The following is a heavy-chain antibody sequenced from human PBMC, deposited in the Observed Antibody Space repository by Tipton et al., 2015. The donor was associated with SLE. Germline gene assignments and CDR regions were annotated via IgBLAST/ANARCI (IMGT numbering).Heavy chain of an antibody. CDR3: AREHISSLRDAFEV. CDR1: GGSVGNYY. Sequence: LRLSCTVSGGSVGNYYWSWIRQSPGKGLEWIGYIHYTGSTEYNPSLKSRVTISVDTSKNQFNLKLRSVTVVDTAVYYCAREHISSLRDAFEVWGQGTMVTVS. V-gene: IGHV4-59*02. CDR2: IHYTGST. D-gene: IGHD2-15*01. J-gene: IGHJ3*01.